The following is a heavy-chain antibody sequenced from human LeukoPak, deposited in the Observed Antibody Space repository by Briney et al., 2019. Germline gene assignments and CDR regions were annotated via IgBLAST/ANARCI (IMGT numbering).Heavy chain of an antibody. D-gene: IGHD3-10*01. CDR3: ARGGQYYGSGSYNVGEPGGRSRIYYYYYYGMDV. V-gene: IGHV4-34*01. CDR2: INHSGST. Sequence: SETLSLTCAVYGGSFSGYYWSWIRQPPGKGLEWIGEINHSGSTNYNPSLKSRVTISVDTSKNQFSLKLSSVTAADTAVYYCARGGQYYGSGSYNVGEPGGRSRIYYYYYYGMDVWGQGTTVTVSS. J-gene: IGHJ6*02. CDR1: GGSFSGYY.